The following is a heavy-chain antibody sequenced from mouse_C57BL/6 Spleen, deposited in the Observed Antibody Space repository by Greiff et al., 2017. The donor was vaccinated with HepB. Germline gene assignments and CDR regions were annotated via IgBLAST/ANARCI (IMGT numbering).Heavy chain of an antibody. V-gene: IGHV5-4*01. CDR2: ISDGGSYT. D-gene: IGHD1-1*01. CDR1: GFTFSSYA. Sequence: VQLVESGGGLVKPGGSLKLSCAASGFTFSSYAMSWVRQTPEKRLEWVATISDGGSYTYYPDNVKGRFTISRDNAKNNLYLQMSHLKSEDTAMYYCARVAITTVVATRGYFDYWGQGTTLTVSS. J-gene: IGHJ2*01. CDR3: ARVAITTVVATRGYFDY.